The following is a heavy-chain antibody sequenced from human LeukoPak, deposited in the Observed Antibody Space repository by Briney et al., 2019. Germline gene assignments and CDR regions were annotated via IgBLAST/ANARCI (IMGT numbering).Heavy chain of an antibody. CDR1: GYPYSHYA. CDR2: ISGDVGST. D-gene: IGHD6-19*01. Sequence: GGSLRLPCVASGYPYSHYAMSWLRQATGMALQGVSAISGDVGSTYYADSVKGPFTISRDNSKNTLNLQMGGLRAEDTAVYYCAIPTGITVSGPDSWGQGTLVTVSS. V-gene: IGHV3-23*01. CDR3: AIPTGITVSGPDS. J-gene: IGHJ4*02.